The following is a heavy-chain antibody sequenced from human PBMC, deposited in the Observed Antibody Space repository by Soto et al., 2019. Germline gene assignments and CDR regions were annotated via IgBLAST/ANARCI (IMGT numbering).Heavy chain of an antibody. CDR1: GYTFTSYG. D-gene: IGHD3-3*01. J-gene: IGHJ6*02. V-gene: IGHV1-18*01. CDR3: AASYYDFWSGHYGMDV. Sequence: ASVKVSCKASGYTFTSYGISWVRQAPGRGLEWMGWISAYNGNTNYAQKLQGRVTMTTDTSTSTAYMELRSLRSDDTAVYYCAASYYDFWSGHYGMDVWGQGTTVTVSS. CDR2: ISAYNGNT.